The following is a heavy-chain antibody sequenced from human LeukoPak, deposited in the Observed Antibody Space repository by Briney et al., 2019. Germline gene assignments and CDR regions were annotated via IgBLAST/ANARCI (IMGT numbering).Heavy chain of an antibody. V-gene: IGHV3-48*03. Sequence: GGSLRLSCAASGFTFSSYEMNWVRQAPGKGLEWVSYISSSGSTIYYADSVKGRFTISRDNAKNSLYLQMNSLRAEDTAVYYCARSHYRNNAFDIWGQGTMVTVPS. CDR2: ISSSGSTI. CDR3: ARSHYRNNAFDI. CDR1: GFTFSSYE. D-gene: IGHD3-10*01. J-gene: IGHJ3*02.